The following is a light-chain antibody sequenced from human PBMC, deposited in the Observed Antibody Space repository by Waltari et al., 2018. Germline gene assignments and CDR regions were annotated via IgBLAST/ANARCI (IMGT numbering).Light chain of an antibody. J-gene: IGKJ2*01. V-gene: IGKV1-39*01. Sequence: QMKQSPSSLSASVGDIFTSSCQTSHSISSYLNWYQQKPGKAPKLLIYAASSLQSGVPSRFSGSGSGTDFTLTISSLQPEDFATYYCQQSYSTPRTFGQGTKLEIK. CDR3: QQSYSTPRT. CDR2: AAS. CDR1: HSISSY.